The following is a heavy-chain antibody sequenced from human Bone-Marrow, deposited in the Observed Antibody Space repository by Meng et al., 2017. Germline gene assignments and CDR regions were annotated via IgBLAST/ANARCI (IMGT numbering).Heavy chain of an antibody. Sequence: SETLSLTCVVSGGSISSIDWWSWVRQPPGKGLEWIGEIYHGGDTNCNPSLKSRVTIAIDRSKNQFSLKLSSVTAADTAVYYCASWIYSCGWQWGQGTLVTVSS. CDR3: ASWIYSCGWQ. V-gene: IGHV4/OR15-8*02. CDR2: IYHGGDT. J-gene: IGHJ4*02. D-gene: IGHD6-19*01. CDR1: GGSISSIDW.